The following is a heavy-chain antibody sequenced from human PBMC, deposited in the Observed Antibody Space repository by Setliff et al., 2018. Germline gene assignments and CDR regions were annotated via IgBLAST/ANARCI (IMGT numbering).Heavy chain of an antibody. V-gene: IGHV4-31*01. D-gene: IGHD3-22*01. CDR2: IYYTGST. J-gene: IGHJ2*01. Sequence: SETLSLTCTVSGGSINSGDYFWSWFRQLPGKGLEWIGYIYYTGSTHYNPSLKITLTMSVDTSKNQFSLNLKSVTAADTAVYFCARDGSYYDRGGNRTWFFDLWGRGTLVTVSS. CDR3: ARDGSYYDRGGNRTWFFDL. CDR1: GGSINSGDYF.